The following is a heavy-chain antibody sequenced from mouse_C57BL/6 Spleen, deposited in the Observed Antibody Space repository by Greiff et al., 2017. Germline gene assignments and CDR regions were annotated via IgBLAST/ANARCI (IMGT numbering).Heavy chain of an antibody. V-gene: IGHV7-3*01. CDR3: ARYDWDYFDY. CDR2: IRNKANGYTT. Sequence: DVQLVESGGGLVQPGGSLSLSCAASGFTFTDYYMSWVRQPPGKALEWLGFIRNKANGYTTEYSASVKGRFTISRDNSQSILYLQMNALRAEDSATYYCARYDWDYFDYWGQGTTLTVSS. J-gene: IGHJ2*01. D-gene: IGHD4-1*01. CDR1: GFTFTDYY.